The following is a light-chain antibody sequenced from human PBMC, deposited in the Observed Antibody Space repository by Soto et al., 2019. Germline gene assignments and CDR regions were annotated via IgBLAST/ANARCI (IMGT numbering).Light chain of an antibody. CDR2: GAS. V-gene: IGKV3-15*01. CDR3: LQDINYPWT. CDR1: QSINSN. J-gene: IGKJ1*01. Sequence: EIVMTQSPATLSVSPGERATLSCRASQSINSNLAWYQQKPGQAPRLLIYGASTRATGIPARFSGSGSGTDFTLAISSLQPEDSATYYCLQDINYPWTFGQGTKVDIK.